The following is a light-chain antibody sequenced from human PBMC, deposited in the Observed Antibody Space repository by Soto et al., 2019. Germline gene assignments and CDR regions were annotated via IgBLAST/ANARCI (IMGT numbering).Light chain of an antibody. Sequence: EIVMTQSPATLSVSPGERATLSCRASQSVSGNLAWYQQKPGQAPRLLIYGASPRATAIPARFSGSGSGTAFTLTISSLQSEDFAVYYCQQYNNWPGTFGQGTKVEIK. J-gene: IGKJ1*01. CDR1: QSVSGN. CDR2: GAS. CDR3: QQYNNWPGT. V-gene: IGKV3-15*01.